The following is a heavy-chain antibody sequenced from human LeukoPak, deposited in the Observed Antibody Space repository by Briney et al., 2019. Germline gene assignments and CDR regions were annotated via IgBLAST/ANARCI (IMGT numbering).Heavy chain of an antibody. V-gene: IGHV3-21*01. J-gene: IGHJ4*02. CDR2: ISSSSSYI. CDR1: GFTFSSYS. Sequence: SGGSLRLSCAASGFTFSSYSMNWVRQAPGKGLEWVSSISSSSSYIYYADSVKGRFTISRDNAKNSLYLQMNSLRAEDTAVYYCARTPPAGMATSFFFDYWGQGTLVTVSS. CDR3: ARTPPAGMATSFFFDY. D-gene: IGHD5-24*01.